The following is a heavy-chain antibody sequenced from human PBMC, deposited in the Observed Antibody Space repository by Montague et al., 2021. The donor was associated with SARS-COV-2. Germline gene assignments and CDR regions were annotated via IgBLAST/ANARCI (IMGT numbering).Heavy chain of an antibody. CDR1: GGSFSGYY. J-gene: IGHJ4*02. Sequence: SETLSLTCAVYGGSFSGYYWSWIRQPPGKGLEWIGEINHSGSTNYNPSLKSRVTISVDTSKNQFSLKLSSVTAADTAVYYCARGASILWWGAHDYWGQGTLVTVSS. CDR2: INHSGST. CDR3: ARGASILWWGAHDY. D-gene: IGHD2-21*01. V-gene: IGHV4-34*01.